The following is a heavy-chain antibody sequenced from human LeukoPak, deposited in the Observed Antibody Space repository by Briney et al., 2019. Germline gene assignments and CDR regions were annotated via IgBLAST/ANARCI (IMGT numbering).Heavy chain of an antibody. D-gene: IGHD4-17*01. J-gene: IGHJ4*02. CDR1: GYTFTGYF. V-gene: IGHV1-2*02. CDR3: ARGQGDYEFDY. Sequence: ASVKVSCKASGYTFTGYFIHWVRQAPGQGLEWMGWINPNSGGTNYAQNFQGRVTMTRDTSITTAYMEVSRLRSDDTAVYYCARGQGDYEFDYWGQGTLVTVSS. CDR2: INPNSGGT.